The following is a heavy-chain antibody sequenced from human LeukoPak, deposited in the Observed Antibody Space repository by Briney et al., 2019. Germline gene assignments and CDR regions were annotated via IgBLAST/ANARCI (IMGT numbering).Heavy chain of an antibody. CDR3: AREGRVPYYDFWSGYYRGYYGMDV. J-gene: IGHJ6*02. CDR2: INHSGST. CDR1: GGSFSGYY. D-gene: IGHD3-3*01. V-gene: IGHV4-34*01. Sequence: SSETLSLTCAVYGGSFSGYYWSWIRQPPGKGLEWIGEINHSGSTNYNPSLKSRLTISVDTSKNQFSLKLSSVTAADTAVYYCAREGRVPYYDFWSGYYRGYYGMDVWGQGTTVTVSS.